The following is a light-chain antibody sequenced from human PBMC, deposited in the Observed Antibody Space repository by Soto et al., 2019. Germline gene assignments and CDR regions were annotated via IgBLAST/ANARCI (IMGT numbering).Light chain of an antibody. V-gene: IGKV3-15*01. CDR3: QHLYSDPRTWT. CDR2: GAS. CDR1: QSVSSN. J-gene: IGKJ1*01. Sequence: EIVMTQSPATLSVSPGERATLSCRASQSVSSNLAWYQQKPGQAPRLLIYGASTRATGIPARFSGSGSGTEFTLTISSLQSEDFATYYCQHLYSDPRTWTFGQGTKVEMK.